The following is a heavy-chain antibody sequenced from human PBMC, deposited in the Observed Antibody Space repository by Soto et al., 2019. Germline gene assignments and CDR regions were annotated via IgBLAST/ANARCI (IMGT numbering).Heavy chain of an antibody. Sequence: QVQLQESGPGLVRPSETLSLTCTVSGGSISNSYWSWIRQSPGKGLEWLGYIYSSGGTNYNPSLMSRVTISVDTSKNQFSLKLSYLIAADTAVYYCARHSPPFFYGSGPWDVWGQGTTVTVSS. V-gene: IGHV4-59*08. CDR2: IYSSGGT. CDR3: ARHSPPFFYGSGPWDV. J-gene: IGHJ6*02. CDR1: GGSISNSY. D-gene: IGHD3-10*01.